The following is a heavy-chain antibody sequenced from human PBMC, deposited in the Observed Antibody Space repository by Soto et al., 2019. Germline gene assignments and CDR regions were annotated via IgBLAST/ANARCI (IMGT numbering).Heavy chain of an antibody. J-gene: IGHJ5*02. CDR1: AFTFSNYW. Sequence: PGGSLRLSCAASAFTFSNYWMNWVRQAPGKGPVWVSRINSDGSITGYADSVKGRFTISRDNAKNTLYLQMNSLRAEDTAVYYCARDADIVLAPAAMGPPLGNWFDPWGQGTLVTVSS. D-gene: IGHD2-2*01. CDR2: INSDGSIT. CDR3: ARDADIVLAPAAMGPPLGNWFDP. V-gene: IGHV3-74*01.